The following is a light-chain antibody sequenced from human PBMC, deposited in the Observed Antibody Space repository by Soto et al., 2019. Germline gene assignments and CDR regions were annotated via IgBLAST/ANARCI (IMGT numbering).Light chain of an antibody. V-gene: IGLV1-40*01. CDR1: SSNIGAGYD. J-gene: IGLJ2*01. Sequence: QSVLTQPASVSGAPGQRVTISCTGSSSNIGAGYDVHWYQHLPGTAPKLLIYINSDRPSGVPDRFSGSRSGTSASLAISGLRAEDEADYYFQSYDRRLSAVVFGGGTKLTVL. CDR3: QSYDRRLSAVV. CDR2: INS.